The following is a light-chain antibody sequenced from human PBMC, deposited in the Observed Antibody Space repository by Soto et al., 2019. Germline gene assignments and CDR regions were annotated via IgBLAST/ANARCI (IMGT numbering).Light chain of an antibody. CDR1: SGHSSYS. CDR3: ETWDSNTRV. J-gene: IGLJ2*01. V-gene: IGLV4-60*02. Sequence: QSVLTQSSSASASLGSSVTLTCTLSSGHSSYSIAWHQQQPGKAPRFLMKVEGSGSYNKGSGFPDRFSGSSAGAARCLTITNLPVEEEADYFCETWDSNTRVFGGGTKLTVL. CDR2: VEGSGSY.